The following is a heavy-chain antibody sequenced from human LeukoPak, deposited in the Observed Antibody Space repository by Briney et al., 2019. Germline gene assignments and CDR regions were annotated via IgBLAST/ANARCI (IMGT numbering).Heavy chain of an antibody. Sequence: ASVKVSCKASGYTFTSYAISWVRQAPGQGLEWMGRIIPILGIANYAQKFQGRVTITADKSTSTAYMELSSLRSEDTAVYYCARDLVGYYDSSGFDYWGQGTLVTVSS. CDR2: IIPILGIA. CDR1: GYTFTSYA. J-gene: IGHJ4*02. D-gene: IGHD3-22*01. CDR3: ARDLVGYYDSSGFDY. V-gene: IGHV1-69*04.